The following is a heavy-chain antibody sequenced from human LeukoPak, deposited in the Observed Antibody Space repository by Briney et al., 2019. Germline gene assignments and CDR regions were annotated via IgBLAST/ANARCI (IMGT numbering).Heavy chain of an antibody. Sequence: GGSLRLSCAASGFNFNFYVMNWVRQAPGKGLEWVSYISSSGSTIYYADSVKGRFTISRGNAKNSLYLQMNSLRAEDTAVYYCARDPYYYYDSSGSPFDYWGQGTLVTVSS. CDR3: ARDPYYYYDSSGSPFDY. D-gene: IGHD3-22*01. CDR1: GFNFNFYV. J-gene: IGHJ4*02. V-gene: IGHV3-48*04. CDR2: ISSSGSTI.